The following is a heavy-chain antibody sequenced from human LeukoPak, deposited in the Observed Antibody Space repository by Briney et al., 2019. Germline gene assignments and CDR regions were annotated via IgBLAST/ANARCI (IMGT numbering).Heavy chain of an antibody. J-gene: IGHJ4*02. D-gene: IGHD3-22*01. V-gene: IGHV3-23*01. CDR3: AKTTYYYDSSGYYDHAPLGY. CDR1: GFTFSSYA. CDR2: ISGSGGST. Sequence: PGGSLRLSCAASGFTFSSYAMSWVRQAPGKGLEWVSAISGSGGSTYYADSVKGRFTISRDNSKNTLYLQMNSLRAEDTAVYYCAKTTYYYDSSGYYDHAPLGYWGQGTLVTVSS.